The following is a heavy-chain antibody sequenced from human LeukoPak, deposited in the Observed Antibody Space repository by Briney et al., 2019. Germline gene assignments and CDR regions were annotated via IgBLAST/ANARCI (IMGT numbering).Heavy chain of an antibody. Sequence: GGSLRLSCVASRFTVSNNHMNWVRQAPGKGLEWVSVIYNGDNTYYADSVQGRFTISKDNSKNTLYLQMNSLRAEDTAVYYCARCSGGDFDYWGQGTLVTVSS. D-gene: IGHD6-19*01. CDR1: RFTVSNNH. CDR2: IYNGDNT. V-gene: IGHV3-66*01. J-gene: IGHJ4*02. CDR3: ARCSGGDFDY.